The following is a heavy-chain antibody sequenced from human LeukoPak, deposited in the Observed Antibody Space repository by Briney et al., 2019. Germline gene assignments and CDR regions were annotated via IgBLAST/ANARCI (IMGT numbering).Heavy chain of an antibody. CDR1: GGSISTHY. J-gene: IGHJ3*02. CDR2: ISYIGST. Sequence: SETLSLTCTVSGGSISTHYWTWNRQPPGKGLEWIGYISYIGSTNYNPSLKSRVTISVDTSKNRFSLKLSAMTAADTAVYFCARDQTSVTKGFDIWGQGTVVTVSS. D-gene: IGHD4-17*01. CDR3: ARDQTSVTKGFDI. V-gene: IGHV4-59*11.